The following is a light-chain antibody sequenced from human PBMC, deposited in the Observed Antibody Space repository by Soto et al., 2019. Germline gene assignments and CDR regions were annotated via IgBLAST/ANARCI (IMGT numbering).Light chain of an antibody. CDR2: GAS. V-gene: IGKV3-15*01. CDR3: QQHNNWPLA. J-gene: IGKJ5*01. CDR1: QSISSK. Sequence: EIVMTQSPDTLSVSPGERATLSCRASQSISSKLARYQQKPGQAPRLLIYGASNRATGIPARFSGSGSGTEFTLTISSLQSDDSAVYYCQQHNNWPLAFGQGTRLEI.